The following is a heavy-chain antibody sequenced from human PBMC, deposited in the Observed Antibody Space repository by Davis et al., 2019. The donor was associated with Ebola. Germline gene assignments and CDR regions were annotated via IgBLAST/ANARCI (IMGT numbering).Heavy chain of an antibody. CDR2: ISGSGGST. CDR3: AREGKYRDESRTFDY. Sequence: ETLSLTCAVYGGSFSAYYWTWIRQAPGKGLEWVSAISGSGGSTYYADSVKGRFTISRDNSKNTLYLQMNSLRAEDTAVYYCAREGKYRDESRTFDYWGQGTLVTVSS. D-gene: IGHD2-2*01. J-gene: IGHJ4*02. V-gene: IGHV3-23*01. CDR1: GGSFSAYY.